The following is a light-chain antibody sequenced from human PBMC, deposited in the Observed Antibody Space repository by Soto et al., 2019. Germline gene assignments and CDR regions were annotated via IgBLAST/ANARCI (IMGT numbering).Light chain of an antibody. Sequence: ALTQPPSASGSPGHSVTISCTGTSSDVGGYRYVSWYQQLPGKAPKLLIYEVNKRPSGVPDRFSGSKSGNTASLTVSGLQAEDEADYYCSSYATSNNLIFGGGTKLTVL. CDR3: SSYATSNNLI. CDR2: EVN. CDR1: SSDVGGYRY. V-gene: IGLV2-8*01. J-gene: IGLJ2*01.